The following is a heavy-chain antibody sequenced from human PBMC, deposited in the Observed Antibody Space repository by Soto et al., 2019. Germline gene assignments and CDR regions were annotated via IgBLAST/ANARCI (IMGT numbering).Heavy chain of an antibody. J-gene: IGHJ3*02. V-gene: IGHV3-66*03. CDR2: IYSCGST. Sequence: WGPLRLSCKDSRFTGSRNCTGWVSNARGKDLERVSVIYSCGSTYYADSVKGRFTISRDNSKNTLYLQMNSLRAEDTAVYYCARSTVGSGGSCYSSRGGAFDIWGHGTMVTVSS. CDR1: RFTGSRNC. CDR3: ARSTVGSGGSCYSSRGGAFDI. D-gene: IGHD2-15*01.